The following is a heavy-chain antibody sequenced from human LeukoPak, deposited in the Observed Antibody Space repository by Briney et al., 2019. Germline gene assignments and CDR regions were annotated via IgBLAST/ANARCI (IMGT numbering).Heavy chain of an antibody. CDR1: GFSVSHNY. Sequence: QPGGSLRLSCAASGFSVSHNYMSWVRQAPGKGLEWVSLIFAGGSTYYADSVEGRFTISRDNSKNTVFLQMNSLRAEDTAVYCCARSKAARSPPDSWGRGTLVTVSS. CDR3: ARSKAARSPPDS. J-gene: IGHJ4*02. CDR2: IFAGGST. V-gene: IGHV3-66*01. D-gene: IGHD6-6*01.